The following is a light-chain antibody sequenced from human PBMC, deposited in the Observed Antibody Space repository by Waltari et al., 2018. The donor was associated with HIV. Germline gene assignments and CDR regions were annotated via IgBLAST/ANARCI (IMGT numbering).Light chain of an antibody. J-gene: IGKJ1*01. Sequence: IVMTQSPLSLPVTPGEQASISCRSSQSLLHTNGYHYLDWYLQKPGQSPPLLIYLASNRASGVPDRFSGRGSGTDFTLRISRVEAEDVGVYYCMETLQRGTFGQGTKVEIK. CDR1: QSLLHTNGYHY. CDR3: METLQRGT. CDR2: LAS. V-gene: IGKV2-28*01.